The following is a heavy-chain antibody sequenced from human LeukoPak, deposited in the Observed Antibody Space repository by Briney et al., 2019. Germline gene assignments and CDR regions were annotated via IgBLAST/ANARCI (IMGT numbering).Heavy chain of an antibody. Sequence: GGSLRLSCAASGFTFSSYWMSWVRQAPGKGLEWVATIKQDGSEKYYVDSVKGRFTISRDNAKNSLYLQMNSLRAEDTAVYYCARDQRYYGSGSYYKGGIDYWGQGTLVTVSS. D-gene: IGHD3-10*01. CDR2: IKQDGSEK. J-gene: IGHJ4*02. CDR1: GFTFSSYW. CDR3: ARDQRYYGSGSYYKGGIDY. V-gene: IGHV3-7*01.